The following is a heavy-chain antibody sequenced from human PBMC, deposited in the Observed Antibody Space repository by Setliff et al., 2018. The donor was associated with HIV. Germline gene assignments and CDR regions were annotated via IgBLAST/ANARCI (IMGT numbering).Heavy chain of an antibody. J-gene: IGHJ5*02. CDR3: ARGPGVGDCSGGRCFVYFDP. D-gene: IGHD2-15*01. Sequence: ASVKVSCKVSGGTSNNYDISWLRQAPGQGLEWMGGIIPILGVANYAQKFQGRLTITADKSTHTAYMELSSLKSDDTAVSYCARGPGVGDCSGGRCFVYFDPWGQGTLVAVSS. CDR1: GGTSNNYD. V-gene: IGHV1-69*10. CDR2: IIPILGVA.